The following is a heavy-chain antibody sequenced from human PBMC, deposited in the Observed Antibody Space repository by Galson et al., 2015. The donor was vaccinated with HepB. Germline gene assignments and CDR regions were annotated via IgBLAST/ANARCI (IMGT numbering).Heavy chain of an antibody. V-gene: IGHV3-30*18. CDR3: AKEDVVVVPKPGSSSPSYYYYYYMDV. Sequence: SLRLSCAASGFTFSSYGMHWVRQAPGKGLEWVAVISYDGSNKYYADSVKGRFTISRNNSKNTLYLQMNSLRAEDTAVYYCAKEDVVVVPKPGSSSPSYYYYYYMDVWGKGTTVTVSS. CDR1: GFTFSSYG. J-gene: IGHJ6*03. D-gene: IGHD2-2*01. CDR2: ISYDGSNK.